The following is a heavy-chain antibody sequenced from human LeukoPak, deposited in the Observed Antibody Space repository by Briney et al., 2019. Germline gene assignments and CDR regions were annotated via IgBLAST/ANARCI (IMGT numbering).Heavy chain of an antibody. D-gene: IGHD3-9*01. CDR1: GFTFSSYS. CDR2: ISSSSSYI. CDR3: ARDRGRWFTIPPGPDYYGMDV. V-gene: IGHV3-21*01. J-gene: IGHJ6*02. Sequence: GESLRLSCAASGFTFSSYSMNWVRQAPGKGLEWVSSISSSSSYIYYADSVKGRFTISRDNAKNSLYLQMNSLRAEDTAVYYCARDRGRWFTIPPGPDYYGMDVWGQGTTVTVSS.